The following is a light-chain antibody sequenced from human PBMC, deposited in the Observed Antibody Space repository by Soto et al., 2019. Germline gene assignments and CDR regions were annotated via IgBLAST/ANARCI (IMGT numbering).Light chain of an antibody. CDR2: DAS. CDR3: HQRQSWPRT. J-gene: IGKJ1*01. CDR1: QSISSW. V-gene: IGKV1-5*01. Sequence: DIQMTQSPSTLSASVGDRVTITCRASQSISSWLAWYQQKPGKAPKLLIYDASSLESGVPSRFSGSGSGTEFTLTISSLQPDDFAVYYCHQRQSWPRTFGQGTKVDI.